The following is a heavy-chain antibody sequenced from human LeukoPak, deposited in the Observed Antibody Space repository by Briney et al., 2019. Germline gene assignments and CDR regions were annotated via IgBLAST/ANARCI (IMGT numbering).Heavy chain of an antibody. CDR1: GYTFTSYG. Sequence: ASVKVSCKASGYTFTSYGISWVRQAPGQGLEWMGWISAYNGNTNYAQKLQGRVTMTTDTSTSTAYMELRSLISDDTAVYYCASTLGYCSGGSCYSTPFDYWGQGTLVTVSS. V-gene: IGHV1-18*01. CDR2: ISAYNGNT. CDR3: ASTLGYCSGGSCYSTPFDY. D-gene: IGHD2-15*01. J-gene: IGHJ4*02.